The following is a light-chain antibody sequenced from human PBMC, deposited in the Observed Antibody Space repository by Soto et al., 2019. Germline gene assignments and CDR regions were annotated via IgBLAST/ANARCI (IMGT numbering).Light chain of an antibody. Sequence: EIVLTQSPGTLSLSPGERATLSCRASQSVSSSYLAWYQQKPGQAPRLLIYGASSRATGIPERFSGSGSGTDFTLTISRLEPDDFAVYYCQQDGSSPLTFGGGTKVEIK. CDR3: QQDGSSPLT. CDR1: QSVSSSY. CDR2: GAS. V-gene: IGKV3-20*01. J-gene: IGKJ4*01.